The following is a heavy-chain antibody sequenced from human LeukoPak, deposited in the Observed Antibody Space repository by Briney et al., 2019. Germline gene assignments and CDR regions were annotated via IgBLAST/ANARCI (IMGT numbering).Heavy chain of an antibody. J-gene: IGHJ6*03. CDR1: GASITSYY. D-gene: IGHD3-3*01. Sequence: SETLSLTCTVSGASITSYYWIWIRQPPGKGLEWIGYIYNTGSTSYNPSLKSRVTISEDTPKNQFSLKLSSVTAADTAVCYCARGGDYDFWSGYSNYYYMDVWGKGTTVTVSS. CDR3: ARGGDYDFWSGYSNYYYMDV. V-gene: IGHV4-59*01. CDR2: IYNTGST.